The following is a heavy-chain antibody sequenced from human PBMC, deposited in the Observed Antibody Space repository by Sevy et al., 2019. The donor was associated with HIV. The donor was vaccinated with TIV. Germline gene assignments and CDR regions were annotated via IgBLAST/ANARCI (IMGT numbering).Heavy chain of an antibody. J-gene: IGHJ4*02. CDR1: GFTFSRYW. CDR3: ARDPRPDYGGNADY. V-gene: IGHV3-74*01. CDR2: INSDGSST. Sequence: GGSLRLSCAASGFTFSRYWMHWVRQAPGKGLVWVSRINSDGSSTSYADSVKGRFTISRDNAKNTLYLQMNNLRVEDTAVYYCARDPRPDYGGNADYWGQGTLVTVSS. D-gene: IGHD4-17*01.